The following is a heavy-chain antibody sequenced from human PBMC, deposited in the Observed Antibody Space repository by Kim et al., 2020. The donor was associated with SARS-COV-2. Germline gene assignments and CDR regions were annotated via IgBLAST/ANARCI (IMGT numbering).Heavy chain of an antibody. Sequence: SETLSLTCTVSGDSISRSSNYWGWIRQPPGKGLEWIGSINYSGNTYYNPSLKSRVTISVDTSKNQFSLKMRSVTAADTAVYYGARLVSENSAVEYWGQGT. J-gene: IGHJ4*02. D-gene: IGHD6-13*01. CDR2: INYSGNT. V-gene: IGHV4-39*01. CDR1: GDSISRSSNY. CDR3: ARLVSENSAVEY.